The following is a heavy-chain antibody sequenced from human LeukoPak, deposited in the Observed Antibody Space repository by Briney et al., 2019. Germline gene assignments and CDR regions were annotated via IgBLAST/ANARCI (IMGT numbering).Heavy chain of an antibody. D-gene: IGHD4-17*01. Sequence: GGSLRLSCAASGFTFRNAWMSWVRQGPGKGLEWVGRIKSRTDGGTIEYAAPVKGRFSISRDDSKNTLYLQINSLKTEDTAVYYCADLGDYAVGWGQGTLVTVSS. CDR3: ADLGDYAVG. CDR2: IKSRTDGGTI. V-gene: IGHV3-15*01. CDR1: GFTFRNAW. J-gene: IGHJ4*02.